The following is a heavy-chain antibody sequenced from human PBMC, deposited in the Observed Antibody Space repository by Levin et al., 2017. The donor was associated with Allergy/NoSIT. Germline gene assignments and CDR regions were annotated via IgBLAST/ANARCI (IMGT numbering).Heavy chain of an antibody. CDR3: ARDAFAGFSSSLPFDP. V-gene: IGHV1-18*01. CDR1: GYTFTSYG. CDR2: ISAYNGNT. Sequence: ASVKVSCKASGYTFTSYGISWVRQAPGQGLEWMGWISAYNGNTNYAQKLQGRVTMTTDTSTSTAYMELRSLRSDDTAVYYCARDAFAGFSSSLPFDPWGQGTLVTVSS. D-gene: IGHD6-6*01. J-gene: IGHJ5*02.